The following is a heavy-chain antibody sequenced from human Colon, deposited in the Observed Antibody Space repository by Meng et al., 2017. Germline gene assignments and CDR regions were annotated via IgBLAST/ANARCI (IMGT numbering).Heavy chain of an antibody. CDR3: TRSPPRYYDYVWGSYRYYSPSDY. CDR2: ISSSSSYI. CDR1: GFTFSSYS. Sequence: GESLKISCAASGFTFSSYSMNWVRQAPGKGLEWVSSISSSSSYIYYADSLKGRFTISRDNAKNSLYLQMNSLRAEDTAVYYCTRSPPRYYDYVWGSYRYYSPSDYWGQGTQVT. J-gene: IGHJ4*01. D-gene: IGHD3-16*02. V-gene: IGHV3-21*01.